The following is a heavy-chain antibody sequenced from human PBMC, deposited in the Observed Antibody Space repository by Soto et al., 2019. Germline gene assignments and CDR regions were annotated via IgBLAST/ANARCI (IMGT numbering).Heavy chain of an antibody. Sequence: GESLNVPRRGSWYSLISHLTLWVTPMARKGLEWMGIIYPGDSDTRYSPSFQGQVTISADKSISTAYLQWSSLKASDTAMYYCARAIAGELLGGDAFDIWGQGTMVNVSS. CDR1: WYSLISHL. V-gene: IGHV5-51*01. J-gene: IGHJ3*02. CDR3: ARAIAGELLGGDAFDI. D-gene: IGHD1-26*01. CDR2: IYPGDSDT.